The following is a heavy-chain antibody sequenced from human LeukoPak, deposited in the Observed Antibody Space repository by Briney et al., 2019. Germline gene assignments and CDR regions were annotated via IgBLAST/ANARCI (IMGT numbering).Heavy chain of an antibody. D-gene: IGHD3-22*01. Sequence: GGSLRLSCAASGFTFSSYWMSWVSQAPGKGLEWVANIKQDGSEKYYVDSVKGRFTISRDNAKNSLYLQMNSLRAEDTAVYYCARDLFYTYYYDSSGYRFDYWGQGTLVTVSS. J-gene: IGHJ4*02. V-gene: IGHV3-7*01. CDR1: GFTFSSYW. CDR3: ARDLFYTYYYDSSGYRFDY. CDR2: IKQDGSEK.